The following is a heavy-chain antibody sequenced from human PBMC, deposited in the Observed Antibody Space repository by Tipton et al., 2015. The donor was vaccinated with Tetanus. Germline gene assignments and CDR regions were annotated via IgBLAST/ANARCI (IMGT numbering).Heavy chain of an antibody. V-gene: IGHV3-21*01. D-gene: IGHD4-23*01. CDR3: AREMGSGGFDY. Sequence: SLRLSCAASGFTFSDSAMNWVRQAPGKGLEWVSSISNSGSHMYYAESVRGRFTISRDNAKNSLYLQMNSLRAEDTAAYYCAREMGSGGFDYWGQGILVTVSS. CDR1: GFTFSDSA. J-gene: IGHJ4*02. CDR2: ISNSGSHM.